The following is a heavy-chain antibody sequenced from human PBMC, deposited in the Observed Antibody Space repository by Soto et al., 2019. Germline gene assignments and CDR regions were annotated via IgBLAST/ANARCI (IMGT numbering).Heavy chain of an antibody. CDR3: ARYCSSTSCQFDP. CDR2: INPNSGAS. CDR1: GYTFTGYY. V-gene: IGHV1-2*02. J-gene: IGHJ5*02. D-gene: IGHD2-2*01. Sequence: ASVKVSCKASGYTFTGYYIHWVRQAPGQGLEWMGGINPNSGASNYAQKFQGRVTMTRDTSISTAYMELSRLRSDDTAVYYCARYCSSTSCQFDPCGQGTLVTVST.